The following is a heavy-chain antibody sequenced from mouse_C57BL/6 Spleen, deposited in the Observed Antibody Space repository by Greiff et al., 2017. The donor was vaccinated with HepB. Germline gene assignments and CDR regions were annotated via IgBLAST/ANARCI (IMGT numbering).Heavy chain of an antibody. Sequence: QVQLQQPGAELVKPGASVKLSCKASGYTFTSYWMHWVKQRPGRGLEWIGRIDPNSGGTKYNEKFKSKATLTVDKPSSTAYMQLSSLTSEDSAVYYCARKKERDYDVDEYYFDYWGQGTTLTVSS. CDR3: ARKKERDYDVDEYYFDY. J-gene: IGHJ2*01. V-gene: IGHV1-72*01. CDR1: GYTFTSYW. D-gene: IGHD2-4*01. CDR2: IDPNSGGT.